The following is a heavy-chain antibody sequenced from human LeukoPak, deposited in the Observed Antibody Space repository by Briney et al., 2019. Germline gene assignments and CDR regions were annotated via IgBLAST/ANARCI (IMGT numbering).Heavy chain of an antibody. CDR3: AKDRRGNWNYVGHFDH. J-gene: IGHJ4*02. D-gene: IGHD1-7*01. CDR1: GFIFSSYA. V-gene: IGHV3-23*01. Sequence: GGSLRLSCAASGFIFSSYAMSWVRQAPGKGLEWVSVTSGSGGSTYYADSVKGRFTISRDNSKNTLYLQMDSLRAEDTAVYYCAKDRRGNWNYVGHFDHWGQGTLVTVSS. CDR2: TSGSGGST.